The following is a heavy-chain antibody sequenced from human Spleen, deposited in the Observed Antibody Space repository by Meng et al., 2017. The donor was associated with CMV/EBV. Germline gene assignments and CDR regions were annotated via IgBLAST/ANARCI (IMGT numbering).Heavy chain of an antibody. Sequence: GESLKISCSASGFTFSSYSMNWVRQAPGKGLEWVSSISMSSRYIYYAGSVKGRFTISRDNAKNSLYLQVNSRRSEDTAGYYCATDTAIYSGNSPIDSWGQGTLVTVSS. CDR1: GFTFSSYS. V-gene: IGHV3-21*01. CDR3: ATDTAIYSGNSPIDS. J-gene: IGHJ4*02. CDR2: ISMSSRYI. D-gene: IGHD1-26*01.